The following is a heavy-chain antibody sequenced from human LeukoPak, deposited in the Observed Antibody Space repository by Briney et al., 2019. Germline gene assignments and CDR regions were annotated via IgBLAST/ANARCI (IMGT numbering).Heavy chain of an antibody. CDR1: GGSFSGYY. J-gene: IGHJ5*02. CDR2: INHSGST. Sequence: SETLSLTCAVYGGSFSGYYWSWIRQPPGKGLEWIGEINHSGSTNYNPSLKSRVTISVDTSKNQFSLKLSSVTAADTAVYYCASLYGDYDWFDPWGQGTLVTVSS. V-gene: IGHV4-34*01. CDR3: ASLYGDYDWFDP. D-gene: IGHD4-17*01.